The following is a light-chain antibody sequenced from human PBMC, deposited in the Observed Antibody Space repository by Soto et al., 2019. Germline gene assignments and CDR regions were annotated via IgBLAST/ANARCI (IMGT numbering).Light chain of an antibody. CDR3: ASYTTSSTYV. V-gene: IGLV2-14*01. J-gene: IGLJ1*01. CDR1: SSDVGGYSY. CDR2: DVS. Sequence: QSALTQPASVSGSPGQSIALSCTGTSSDVGGYSYVSWYQQQPGKAPKLVISDVSNRPSGVSDRFSGSKSGNTASLTISGLQTEDEADYYCASYTTSSTYVFGTGTKVTVL.